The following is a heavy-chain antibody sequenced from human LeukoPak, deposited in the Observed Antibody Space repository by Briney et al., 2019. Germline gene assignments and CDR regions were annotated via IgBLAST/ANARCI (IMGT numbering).Heavy chain of an antibody. CDR2: IYYSGST. D-gene: IGHD6-19*01. V-gene: IGHV4-59*08. CDR3: ARPSSSGWYRGTQGYFDY. Sequence: SETLSLTCTVSGGSISSYYWSWIRQPPGKGLEWIGYIYYSGSTNYNPSLKSRVTISVDTSKNQFSLKLSSVTAADTAVYYCARPSSSGWYRGTQGYFDYWGQGTLVTVSS. CDR1: GGSISSYY. J-gene: IGHJ4*02.